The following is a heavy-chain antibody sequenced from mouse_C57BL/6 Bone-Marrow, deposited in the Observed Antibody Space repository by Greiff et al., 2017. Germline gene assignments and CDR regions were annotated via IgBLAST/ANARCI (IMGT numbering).Heavy chain of an antibody. CDR3: AICGRSHWYFDV. J-gene: IGHJ1*03. CDR2: IHPNSGST. Sequence: QVQLKQSGAELVKPGASVKLSCKASGYTFTSYWMHWVKQRPGQGLEWIGMIHPNSGSTNYNEKFKSKATLTVDKSSSTAYMQLSSLTSEDSAVYYCAICGRSHWYFDVWGTGTTVTVSS. V-gene: IGHV1-64*01. D-gene: IGHD1-1*01. CDR1: GYTFTSYW.